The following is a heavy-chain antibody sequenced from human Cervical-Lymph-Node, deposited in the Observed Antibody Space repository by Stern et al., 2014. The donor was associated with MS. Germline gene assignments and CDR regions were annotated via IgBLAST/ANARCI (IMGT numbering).Heavy chain of an antibody. J-gene: IGHJ3*02. CDR3: TRPRGYDFWSGYYEVAFDI. Sequence: EVQLVESGGGLVQPGGSLKLSCAASGFTFSGSAMHWVRQASGKGLEWVGRIRSKANSYATAYAASVKGRFTISRDDSKNTAYLQMNSLKTEDTAVYYCTRPRGYDFWSGYYEVAFDIWGQGTMVTVSS. CDR1: GFTFSGSA. V-gene: IGHV3-73*01. CDR2: IRSKANSYAT. D-gene: IGHD3-3*01.